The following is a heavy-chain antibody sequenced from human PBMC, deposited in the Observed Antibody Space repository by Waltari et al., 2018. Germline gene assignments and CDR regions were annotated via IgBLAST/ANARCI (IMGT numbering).Heavy chain of an antibody. CDR2: IYYNGGT. CDR1: GGSARSCDYY. V-gene: IGHV4-39*01. D-gene: IGHD2-2*01. J-gene: IGHJ5*02. CDR3: ARHTGDCSSTSCYLSWFDP. Sequence: QLQLQESGPGLVKPSETLSLTCTVSGGSARSCDYYGGWIRPPPGKGPEWFGSIYYNGGTYYNPSLKSRVTISVDTSKNQFSLKLSSVTAADTAMYYCARHTGDCSSTSCYLSWFDPWGQGTLVTVSS.